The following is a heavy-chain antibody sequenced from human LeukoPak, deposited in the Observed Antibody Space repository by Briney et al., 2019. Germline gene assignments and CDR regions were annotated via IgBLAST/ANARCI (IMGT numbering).Heavy chain of an antibody. V-gene: IGHV4-4*07. CDR3: ARVAGTGGVWYYYMDV. CDR1: GGSISSYY. Sequence: SETLSLTCIVSGGSISSYYWSWIRQPAGKGLEWIGRIYTSGSTNYNPSLKSRVTMSVDTSKNQLSLKLSSVTAADTAVYYCARVAGTGGVWYYYMDVWGKGTTVTVSS. D-gene: IGHD2-8*02. CDR2: IYTSGST. J-gene: IGHJ6*03.